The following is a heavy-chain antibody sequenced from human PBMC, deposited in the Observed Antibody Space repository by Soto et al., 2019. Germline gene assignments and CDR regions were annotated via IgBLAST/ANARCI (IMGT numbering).Heavy chain of an antibody. V-gene: IGHV3-33*01. J-gene: IGHJ3*02. Sequence: QVQLVESGGGVVQPGRSLRLSCAASGFTFSSYGMHWVRQAPGKGLEWVAVIWYDGSNKDYADSVRGRVTISRDNSKNTLYLQMNSLSAEDTAVYYCARGNYDSSGYRNAFDIWGQGTMVTVSS. CDR2: IWYDGSNK. CDR3: ARGNYDSSGYRNAFDI. CDR1: GFTFSSYG. D-gene: IGHD3-22*01.